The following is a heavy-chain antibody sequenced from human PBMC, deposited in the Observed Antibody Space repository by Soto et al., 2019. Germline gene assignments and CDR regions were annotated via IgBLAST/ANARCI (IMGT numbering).Heavy chain of an antibody. V-gene: IGHV3-30*18. CDR3: ANRQDYYYYMDV. J-gene: IGHJ6*03. CDR1: GFTFSSYG. Sequence: ESGGGVVQPGRSLRLSCAASGFTFSSYGMHWVRQAPGKGLEWVAVISYDGSNKYYADSVKGRFTISRDNSKNTLYLQMNSLRAEDTAVYYCANRQDYYYYMDVWGKGTTVTVSS. CDR2: ISYDGSNK.